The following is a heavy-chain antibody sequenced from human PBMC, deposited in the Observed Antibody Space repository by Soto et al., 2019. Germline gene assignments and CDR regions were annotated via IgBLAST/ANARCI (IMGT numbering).Heavy chain of an antibody. V-gene: IGHV1-69*13. J-gene: IGHJ4*02. Sequence: GASVKVSCKASGGTLNNYAISWVRQAPGQGLEWMGGIIPMSGSTNYAQKFQGRVTFTADDSTNIAYMELTSLRSEDTAIYFCAGDRGYHESSAVCEHWGQGTLVTVSS. CDR1: GGTLNNYA. CDR3: AGDRGYHESSAVCEH. CDR2: IIPMSGST. D-gene: IGHD3-22*01.